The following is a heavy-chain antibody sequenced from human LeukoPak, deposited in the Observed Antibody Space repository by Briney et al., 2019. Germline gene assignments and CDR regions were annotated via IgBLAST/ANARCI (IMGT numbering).Heavy chain of an antibody. V-gene: IGHV3-21*06. CDR1: GFTFSSYS. CDR2: VSSNVNKM. CDR3: TRELLSLHQGLDS. J-gene: IGHJ5*01. D-gene: IGHD2/OR15-2a*01. Sequence: GGSLRLSCAASGFTFSSYSMNWVRQAPGKGLEWVACVSSNVNKMYYAESVRGRFTVSRDNAGNSLSLQMDSLRAEDTAVYYCTRELLSLHQGLDSWGQGTLVTVSP.